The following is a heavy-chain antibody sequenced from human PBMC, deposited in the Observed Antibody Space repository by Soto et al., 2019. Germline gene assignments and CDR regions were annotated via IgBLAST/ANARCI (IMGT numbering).Heavy chain of an antibody. D-gene: IGHD1-1*01. CDR2: ISAHNGNT. CDR3: ARGRYGDY. CDR1: GYGFPTYG. V-gene: IGHV1-18*01. Sequence: QVHLVQSGAEVKKPGASVKVSCKGSGYGFPTYGITGVRQAPGQGLEWMAWISAHNGNTNYAQKLQGRVTVTRDTSTSTAYMELRSLRSDDTAVYYCARGRYGDYWGQGALVTVSS. J-gene: IGHJ4*02.